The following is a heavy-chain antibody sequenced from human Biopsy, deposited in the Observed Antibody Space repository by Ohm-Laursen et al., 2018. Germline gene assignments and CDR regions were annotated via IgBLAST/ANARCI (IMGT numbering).Heavy chain of an antibody. CDR2: IGSIDDST. J-gene: IGHJ4*01. CDR1: GFNSRVYP. V-gene: IGHV3-23*01. CDR3: ARDYTWNYVGIGY. D-gene: IGHD1-7*01. Sequence: SLRLSCTASGFNSRVYPMTWVRQAPGKGLEWVSTIGSIDDSTYYADSVKGRFIISRDNSKNTLYVQMNRLRVEDTAVYFCARDYTWNYVGIGYWGHGTLVTVSS.